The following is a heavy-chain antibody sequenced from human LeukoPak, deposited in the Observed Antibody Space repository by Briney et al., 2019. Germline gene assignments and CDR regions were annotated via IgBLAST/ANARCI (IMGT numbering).Heavy chain of an antibody. CDR2: IYPRDGST. J-gene: IGHJ4*02. D-gene: IGHD3-3*01. CDR1: GYSFTSNY. V-gene: IGHV1-46*01. CDR3: ARVRNFWSGSYFDY. Sequence: ASVKVSCKASGYSFTSNYIHWVRQAPGQGLEWMGMIYPRDGSTSYAQKFQGRVTITADESTSTAYMELSSLRSEDTAVYYCARVRNFWSGSYFDYWGQGTLVTVSS.